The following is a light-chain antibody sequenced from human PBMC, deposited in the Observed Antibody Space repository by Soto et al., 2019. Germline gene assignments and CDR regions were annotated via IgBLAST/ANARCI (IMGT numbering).Light chain of an antibody. CDR3: PQSYSTPLT. V-gene: IGKV1-39*01. CDR2: AAS. J-gene: IGKJ4*01. CDR1: QSISNY. Sequence: IQMTQSPSSLSAFVGDRVTITCRASQSISNYLNWYQQKPGKAPKLLIYAASSLQSGVPSRFSGSGSGTDFTLTISSLQPEDFATYYCPQSYSTPLTFGGGTKVEI.